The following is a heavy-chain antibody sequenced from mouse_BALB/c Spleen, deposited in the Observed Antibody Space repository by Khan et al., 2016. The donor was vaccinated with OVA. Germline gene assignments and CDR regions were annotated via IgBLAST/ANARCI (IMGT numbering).Heavy chain of an antibody. Sequence: QVQLKESGPGLVAPSQNLSLTCTVSGFSLSDYGVSWIRQPPGKGLEWLGVIWGGGSTYYNSDLKSRLSISKDNSKSQVFLKTSSLQSDDTAMFYCAKGVWSYYYTLDYWGQGTSVTVSS. CDR3: AKGVWSYYYTLDY. CDR2: IWGGGST. V-gene: IGHV2-6-5*01. J-gene: IGHJ4*01. CDR1: GFSLSDYG.